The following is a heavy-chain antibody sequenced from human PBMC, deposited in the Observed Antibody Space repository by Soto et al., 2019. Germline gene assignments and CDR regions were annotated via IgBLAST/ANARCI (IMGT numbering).Heavy chain of an antibody. CDR3: TRAMAVGSTSLDY. D-gene: IGHD2-2*01. CDR1: GVNFRTYN. V-gene: IGHV3-48*02. CDR2: ISTQSTTI. Sequence: PXGSLRLSCAAAGVNFRTYNMNWVRQIPGKGLEWISHISTQSTTIFYADSVKGRFTISRDNARNSLHLHMVSLRDEDTAVYFCTRAMAVGSTSLDYWGQGTLVTVSS. J-gene: IGHJ4*02.